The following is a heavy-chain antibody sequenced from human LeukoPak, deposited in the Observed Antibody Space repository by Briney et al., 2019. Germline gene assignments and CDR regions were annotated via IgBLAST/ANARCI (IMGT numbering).Heavy chain of an antibody. Sequence: GGSLRPSCAASGFTFSSYAMSWVRQAPGKGLQWVSAISGSGGSTYYADFVKGRFTISRDNSKNTLYLQMNSLRAEDTAVYYCAKNGRYSSGCQDYWGQGTLVTVSS. CDR3: AKNGRYSSGCQDY. V-gene: IGHV3-23*01. CDR2: ISGSGGST. D-gene: IGHD6-19*01. CDR1: GFTFSSYA. J-gene: IGHJ4*02.